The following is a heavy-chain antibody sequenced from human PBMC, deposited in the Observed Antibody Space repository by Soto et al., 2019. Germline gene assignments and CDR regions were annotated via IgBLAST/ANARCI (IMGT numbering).Heavy chain of an antibody. CDR3: ARDITMVKGGEYYYGMDV. V-gene: IGHV4-31*11. CDR1: GGPISSGGDY. J-gene: IGHJ6*02. Sequence: SETLSLTCAVSGGPISSGGDYWSWIRQHPGKGLEWIGYIYYSGSTYYNPSLKSRVTISVDTSKNQFSLKLSSVTAADTAVYYCARDITMVKGGEYYYGMDVWGQGTTVTVSS. CDR2: IYYSGST. D-gene: IGHD3-10*01.